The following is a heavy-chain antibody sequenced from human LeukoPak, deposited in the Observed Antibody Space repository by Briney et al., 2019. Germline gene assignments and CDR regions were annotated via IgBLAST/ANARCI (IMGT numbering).Heavy chain of an antibody. CDR3: ARGPGSPYYYDSSGYSLDAFDI. Sequence: SGTLSLTCAVSGGSISSSNWWSWVRPPPGKGLGGIGEIYHSGSTNYNPSLKSRVTISVDKSKNQFSLKLSSVTAADTAVYYCARGPGSPYYYDSSGYSLDAFDIWGQGTMVTVSS. J-gene: IGHJ3*02. D-gene: IGHD3-22*01. V-gene: IGHV4-4*02. CDR1: GGSISSSNW. CDR2: IYHSGST.